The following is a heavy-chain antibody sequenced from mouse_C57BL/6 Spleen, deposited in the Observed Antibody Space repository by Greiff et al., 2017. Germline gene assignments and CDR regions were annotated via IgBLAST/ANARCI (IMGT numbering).Heavy chain of an antibody. CDR3: SKTPITTVVADYAMDD. V-gene: IGHV2-5*01. CDR1: GFSLTSYG. J-gene: IGHJ4*01. CDR2: IWRGGSR. Sequence: QVQLQQSGPGLVQPSQSLSITCTASGFSLTSYGVPWVRQSPGKGLEWLGVIWRGGSRDYNAAFMSRLSITKDNSKSQVFFKMNSLQADDTAIYYCSKTPITTVVADYAMDDWGQGTSVTVAS. D-gene: IGHD1-1*01.